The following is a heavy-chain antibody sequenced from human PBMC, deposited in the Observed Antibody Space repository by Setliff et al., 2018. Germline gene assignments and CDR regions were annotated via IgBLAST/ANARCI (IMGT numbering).Heavy chain of an antibody. CDR2: INHSGST. CDR1: GGSFSGYY. CDR3: ARKKTVYWYYGMDV. J-gene: IGHJ6*02. D-gene: IGHD2-15*01. V-gene: IGHV4-34*01. Sequence: SETLSLTCAVYGGSFSGYYWSWIRQPPGKGLEWIGEINHSGSTNYNPSLKSRVTISVDTSKNQFSLKLSSVTAADTAVYYCARKKTVYWYYGMDVWGQGTTVTGS.